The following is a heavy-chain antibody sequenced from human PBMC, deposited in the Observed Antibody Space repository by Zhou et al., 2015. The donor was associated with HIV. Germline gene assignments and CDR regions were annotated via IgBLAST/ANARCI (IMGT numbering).Heavy chain of an antibody. CDR1: GGTFSSYT. D-gene: IGHD2-2*01. V-gene: IGHV1-69*08. Sequence: QVQLVQSGAEVKKPGSSVKVSCKASGGTFSSYTISWVRQAPGQGLEWMGRIIPILGIANYAQKFQGRVTITADKSTSTAYMELSSLRSEDTAVYYCARDPGLGDGAGVVVPALDYYYYYGMDVWGQGTTVTVSS. J-gene: IGHJ6*02. CDR2: IIPILGIA. CDR3: ARDPGLGDGAGVVVPALDYYYYYGMDV.